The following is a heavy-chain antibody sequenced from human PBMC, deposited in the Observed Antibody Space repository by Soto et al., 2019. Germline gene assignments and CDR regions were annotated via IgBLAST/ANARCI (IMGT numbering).Heavy chain of an antibody. Sequence: ESVGGVVQPGRSLRLSCAASGFTFSSYGMHWVRQAPGKGLEWVAVIWYDGSNKYYADSVKGRFTISRDNSKNTLYLQMNSLRAEDTAVYYCARDRITMVRGVMGPLYYGTDVWGQGTTVTVSS. CDR1: GFTFSSYG. D-gene: IGHD3-10*01. J-gene: IGHJ6*02. V-gene: IGHV3-33*01. CDR3: ARDRITMVRGVMGPLYYGTDV. CDR2: IWYDGSNK.